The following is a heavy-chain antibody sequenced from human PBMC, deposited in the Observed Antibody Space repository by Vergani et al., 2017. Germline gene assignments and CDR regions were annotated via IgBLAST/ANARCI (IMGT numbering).Heavy chain of an antibody. V-gene: IGHV3-23*04. CDR1: GFTFSSYA. D-gene: IGHD3-22*01. J-gene: IGHJ1*01. CDR3: AKDGYYDSSGPAAEYFQH. CDR2: ISGSGGST. Sequence: EVQLVESGGGLVQPGGSLRLSCAASGFTFSSYAMSWVRQAPGKGLEWVSAISGSGGSTYYADSVKGRFTISRDNSKNTLYLQMNSLRAEDTAVYYCAKDGYYDSSGPAAEYFQHWGQGTLVTVSS.